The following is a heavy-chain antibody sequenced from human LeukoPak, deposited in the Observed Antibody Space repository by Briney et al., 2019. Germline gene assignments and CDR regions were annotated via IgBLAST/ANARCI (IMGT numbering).Heavy chain of an antibody. CDR2: ISYDGSNK. CDR3: ARSAYYYDSRGYHNFYHYGMDV. Sequence: GGSLRLSCAASGFTFSTYGMHWVRQAPGKGLEGVAVISYDGSNKYYADSVKGRFTISRDNSKNTLVLQMNSLRAEDTAVYYCARSAYYYDSRGYHNFYHYGMDVWGQGTTVTVSS. D-gene: IGHD3-22*01. V-gene: IGHV3-30*03. J-gene: IGHJ6*02. CDR1: GFTFSTYG.